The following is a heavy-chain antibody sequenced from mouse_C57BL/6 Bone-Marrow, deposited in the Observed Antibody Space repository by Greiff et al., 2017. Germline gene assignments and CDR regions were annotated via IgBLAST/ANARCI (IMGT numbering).Heavy chain of an antibody. CDR1: GYTFTSYG. J-gene: IGHJ3*01. CDR2: IYPRSGNT. Sequence: QVQLQQSGAELARPGASVKLSCKASGYTFTSYGISWVKQRTGQGLEWIGEIYPRSGNTYYNEKFKGKATLTADKSSSKAYMELRSLTSEDSAVYFSAGKLTPYWGQGTLVTVSA. V-gene: IGHV1-81*01. CDR3: AGKLTPY.